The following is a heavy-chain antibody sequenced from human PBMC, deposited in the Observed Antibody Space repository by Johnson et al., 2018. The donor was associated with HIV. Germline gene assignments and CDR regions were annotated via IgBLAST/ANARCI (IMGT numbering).Heavy chain of an antibody. V-gene: IGHV3-11*04. CDR3: AKSPGKDHGGKSGAFDI. D-gene: IGHD4-23*01. CDR2: ISSSGSTI. CDR1: GFTFTDYY. J-gene: IGHJ3*02. Sequence: QEQLVESGGGLVQPGGSLRLSCAASGFTFTDYYMNWMRQAPGKGLEWVSHISSSGSTIYYADSVKGRFTISRDNSKNTLYLHMSGLRGEDTAVYYCAKSPGKDHGGKSGAFDIWGQGTMVTVSS.